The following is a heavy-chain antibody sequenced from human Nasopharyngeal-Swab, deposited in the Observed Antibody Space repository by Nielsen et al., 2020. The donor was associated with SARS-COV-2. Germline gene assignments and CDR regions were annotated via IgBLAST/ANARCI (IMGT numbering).Heavy chain of an antibody. CDR2: ISNNGVNT. J-gene: IGHJ4*02. V-gene: IGHV3-64D*06. D-gene: IGHD6-13*01. CDR3: VKRGYSSSWYYFDY. Sequence: VRQAPGKGLEYVSTISNNGVNTYYADSVKGRFTISRDNSKNTLYLQMSSLRAEDTAVYYCVKRGYSSSWYYFDYWGQGTLVTRLL.